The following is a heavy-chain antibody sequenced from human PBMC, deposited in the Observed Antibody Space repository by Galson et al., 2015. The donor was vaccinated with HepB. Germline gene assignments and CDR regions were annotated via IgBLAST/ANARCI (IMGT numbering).Heavy chain of an antibody. CDR3: ITDHSLNI. CDR2: ISSSSSYI. J-gene: IGHJ3*02. CDR1: GFTFSSYS. Sequence: SLRLSCAASGFTFSSYSMNWVRQAPGKGLEWVSSISSSSSYIYYADSVKGRFTISRDDSKTTVYLQMNSLKSADTAVYYCITDHSLNIWGQGTMVTVSS. V-gene: IGHV3-21*03. D-gene: IGHD1-26*01.